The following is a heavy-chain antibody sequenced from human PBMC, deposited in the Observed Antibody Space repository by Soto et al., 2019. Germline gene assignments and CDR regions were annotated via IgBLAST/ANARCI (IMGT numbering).Heavy chain of an antibody. Sequence: SETLSLTCTVSGGSISGYYWTWIRQPPGKGLEWIGYIYSSGNTNYNPSLQSRVTISVDTSKNQFSLKLSSVTAADTAVYYCARLACSTTRCFTYFDYWGQGALVTVCS. J-gene: IGHJ4*02. CDR2: IYSSGNT. D-gene: IGHD2-2*02. V-gene: IGHV4-59*08. CDR1: GGSISGYY. CDR3: ARLACSTTRCFTYFDY.